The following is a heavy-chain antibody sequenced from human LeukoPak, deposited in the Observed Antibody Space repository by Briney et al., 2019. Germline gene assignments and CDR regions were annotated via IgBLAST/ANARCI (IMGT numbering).Heavy chain of an antibody. CDR3: VRVGSLAFDI. CDR2: IRNKANSYTT. Sequence: PGGSPRLSCAASGFTFSDHYMDWVRQAPGKGLEWVGRIRNKANSYTTEYAASVKGRFTISRDDSKNSVYLQMDSLKSEDTAVYYCVRVGSLAFDIWGQGTMVTVSS. D-gene: IGHD3-10*01. V-gene: IGHV3-72*01. CDR1: GFTFSDHY. J-gene: IGHJ3*02.